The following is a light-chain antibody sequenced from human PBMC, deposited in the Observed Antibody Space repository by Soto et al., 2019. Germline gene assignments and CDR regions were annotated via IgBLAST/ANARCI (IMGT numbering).Light chain of an antibody. V-gene: IGKV3-11*01. CDR2: DAS. J-gene: IGKJ2*01. CDR1: ESVRHY. Sequence: EIVLTQSPATLSLSPGERATLSRRASESVRHYVAWYQQKPAQAPRLLIYDASNRATGIPARVSGSGSGTDYTLTISSLEAEDVEVYDCQHRDNWSYIFGQGTKVDIK. CDR3: QHRDNWSYI.